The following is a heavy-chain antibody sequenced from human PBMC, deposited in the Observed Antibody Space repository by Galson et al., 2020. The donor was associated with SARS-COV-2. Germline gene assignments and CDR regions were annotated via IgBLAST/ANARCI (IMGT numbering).Heavy chain of an antibody. J-gene: IGHJ5*02. D-gene: IGHD2-2*01. CDR1: GFTFSSYA. CDR2: ITTSGTST. CDR3: AKARVPAAVKWFDP. V-gene: IGHV3-23*01. Sequence: GESLKISCAASGFTFSSYAMSWVRQAPGRGLEWVSTITTSGTSTYYADSVKGRFTISRDNSKNTLYLQMKSLRAEDTAVYYCAKARVPAAVKWFDPWGQGTLVTVSS.